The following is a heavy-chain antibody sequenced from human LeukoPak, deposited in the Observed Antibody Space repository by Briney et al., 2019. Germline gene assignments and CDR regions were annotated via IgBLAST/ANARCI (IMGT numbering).Heavy chain of an antibody. D-gene: IGHD2-2*02. CDR2: ISAYNGNT. CDR3: ARSIVVVPAAIPDDTAY. V-gene: IGHV1-18*01. J-gene: IGHJ4*02. CDR1: GYTFTSYG. Sequence: GASVKVSCKASGYTFTSYGIGWVRQAPGQGLEWMGWISAYNGNTNYAQKLQGRVTMTTDTSTSTAYMELRSLRSDDTAVYYCARSIVVVPAAIPDDTAYWGQGTLVTVSS.